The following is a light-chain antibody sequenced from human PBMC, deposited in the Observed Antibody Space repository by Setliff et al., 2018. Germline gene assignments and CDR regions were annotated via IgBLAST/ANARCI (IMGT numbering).Light chain of an antibody. CDR1: QSLLERNGYNY. J-gene: IGKJ4*01. V-gene: IGKV2-28*01. Sequence: DIVMTQSPASVPVTPGEPASISCRSSQSLLERNGYNYLDWYVQKPGQSPQLLIYLGSNRASGVPDRFSGSESGTDFTLKISRVEAEDVGLYYCMQTRQVPVTFGGGTKVDIK. CDR2: LGS. CDR3: MQTRQVPVT.